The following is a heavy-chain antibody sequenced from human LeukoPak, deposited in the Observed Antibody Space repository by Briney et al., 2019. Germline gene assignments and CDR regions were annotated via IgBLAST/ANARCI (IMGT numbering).Heavy chain of an antibody. Sequence: SETLSLTCTVSGGSISSYYWSWIRQPPGKGLEWIGYIYYSGSTNYNPSLKSRVTISVDTSKNQFSLKLSSVIAADTAVYYCARRATTGAPYYFDYWRQGTLVTVSS. CDR2: IYYSGST. V-gene: IGHV4-59*08. CDR3: ARRATTGAPYYFDY. CDR1: GGSISSYY. J-gene: IGHJ4*02. D-gene: IGHD1-1*01.